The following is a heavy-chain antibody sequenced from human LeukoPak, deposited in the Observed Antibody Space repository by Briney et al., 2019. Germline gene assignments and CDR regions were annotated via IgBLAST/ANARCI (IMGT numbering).Heavy chain of an antibody. CDR1: GGTFISYA. J-gene: IGHJ4*02. CDR3: ASFHDSSGYWVY. V-gene: IGHV1-69*05. D-gene: IGHD3-22*01. Sequence: ASVKVSCKASGGTFISYAISWVRQAPGQGLEWMGRIIPIFGTANYAQKFQGRVTTTTDESTSTAYMELSSLRSEDTAVYYCASFHDSSGYWVYWGQGTLVTVSS. CDR2: IIPIFGTA.